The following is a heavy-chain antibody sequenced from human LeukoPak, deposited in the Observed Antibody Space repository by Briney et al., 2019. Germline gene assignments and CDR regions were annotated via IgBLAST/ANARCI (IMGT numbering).Heavy chain of an antibody. CDR1: GFTLSSYW. D-gene: IGHD2-15*01. J-gene: IGHJ4*02. CDR3: ARGAGRSGGNC. CDR2: IDQDVRDI. Sequence: GGSLRLSCAASGFTLSSYWMSLVRQAPGKGLEWLAYIDQDVRDISYLDSVKGRFTIARDNAKNSLILQMISLRVEDTAVYYCARGAGRSGGNCWGQGTLVTVSS. V-gene: IGHV3-7*01.